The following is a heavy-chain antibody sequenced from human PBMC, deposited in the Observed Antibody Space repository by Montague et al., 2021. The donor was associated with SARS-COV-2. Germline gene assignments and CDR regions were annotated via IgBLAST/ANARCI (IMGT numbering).Heavy chain of an antibody. CDR2: VYISGST. D-gene: IGHD6-13*01. V-gene: IGHV4-61*02. J-gene: IGHJ4*02. Sequence: TLSLTCSVFGDSINNVNYFWSWIRQPAGKGLEWIGRVYISGSTDYNPSLKSRVTISVDTSKNQFSLKLSSVTAADTAVYYCARSYSSSWQNDFWGQGTLVTVSS. CDR3: ARSYSSSWQNDF. CDR1: GDSINNVNYF.